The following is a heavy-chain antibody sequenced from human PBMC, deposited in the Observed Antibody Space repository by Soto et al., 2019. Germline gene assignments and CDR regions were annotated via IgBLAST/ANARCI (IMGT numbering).Heavy chain of an antibody. Sequence: QVQLQESGPGLVKPSETLSLTCTVSGGSISSYYWSWIRQPAGKGLEWIGRIYTSGSTNYNPSLKSRVTMSVDTSKNQFSLKLSSVTAADTAVYYCARVRSWDGAARPFYFDYWGQGTLVTVSS. J-gene: IGHJ4*02. CDR2: IYTSGST. V-gene: IGHV4-4*07. D-gene: IGHD6-6*01. CDR1: GGSISSYY. CDR3: ARVRSWDGAARPFYFDY.